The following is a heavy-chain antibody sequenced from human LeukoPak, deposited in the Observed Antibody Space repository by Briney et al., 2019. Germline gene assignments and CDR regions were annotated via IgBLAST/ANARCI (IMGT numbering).Heavy chain of an antibody. D-gene: IGHD3-3*01. J-gene: IGHJ2*01. CDR2: IYYSGST. Sequence: SETLSLTCTVSGGSISSYYWSWIRQPPGKGLEWIGYIYYSGSTNYNPSLKSRVTISVDTSKNQFSLKLSSVTAADTAVYYCARDSYYDFWSGYSPYWYFELWGRGTLVTVSS. V-gene: IGHV4-59*01. CDR1: GGSISSYY. CDR3: ARDSYYDFWSGYSPYWYFEL.